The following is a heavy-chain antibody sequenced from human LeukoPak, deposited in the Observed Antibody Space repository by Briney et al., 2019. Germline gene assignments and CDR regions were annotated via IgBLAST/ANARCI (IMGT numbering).Heavy chain of an antibody. CDR1: GFTFSSYW. D-gene: IGHD4-17*01. Sequence: AGGSLRLSCAASGFTFSSYWMSWVRQAPGKGLEWVASIKQDGSEKYHVDSVKGRFTISRDNAKNSLYLQMNSLRAEDTALYYCARAPGEGWFDPWGQGTLVTVSS. V-gene: IGHV3-7*01. CDR2: IKQDGSEK. CDR3: ARAPGEGWFDP. J-gene: IGHJ5*02.